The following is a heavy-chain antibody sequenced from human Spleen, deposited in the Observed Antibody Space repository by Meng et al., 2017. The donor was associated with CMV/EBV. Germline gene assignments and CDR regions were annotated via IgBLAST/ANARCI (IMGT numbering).Heavy chain of an antibody. Sequence: GESLKISCKASGYSFTSCWIAWVRQMPGKGLEWMGSIYPGDSEIRYSPSFQGQVTISADKSISTAYLQWSSLKASDTAMYYCAREGNYDILTGYYSPGGMDVWGQGTTVTVSS. V-gene: IGHV5-51*01. D-gene: IGHD3-9*01. J-gene: IGHJ6*02. CDR3: AREGNYDILTGYYSPGGMDV. CDR2: IYPGDSEI. CDR1: GYSFTSCW.